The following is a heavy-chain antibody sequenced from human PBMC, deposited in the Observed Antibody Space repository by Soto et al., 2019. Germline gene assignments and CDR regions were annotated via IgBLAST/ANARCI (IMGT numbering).Heavy chain of an antibody. D-gene: IGHD2-21*02. J-gene: IGHJ4*02. CDR3: ARGDTAGLYYFDY. Sequence: QVQLVESGGGVVQPGRSLGLSCAASGFTFSSYGMHWVRQAPGKGLEWVAVIWYDGSNKYYADSVKGRFTISRDNSKNTLYLQMNSLRAEDTAVYYCARGDTAGLYYFDYWGQGTLVTVSS. CDR1: GFTFSSYG. V-gene: IGHV3-33*01. CDR2: IWYDGSNK.